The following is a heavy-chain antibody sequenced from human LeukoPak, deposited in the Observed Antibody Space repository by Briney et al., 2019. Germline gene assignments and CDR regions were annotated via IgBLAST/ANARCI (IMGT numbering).Heavy chain of an antibody. CDR2: ITSSSSYI. V-gene: IGHV3-21*01. CDR1: GFTFSSYS. J-gene: IGHJ4*02. Sequence: GGSLRLSCAASGFTFSSYSMNWVRQAPGKGLEWVSSITSSSSYIYYADSIKGRFTISRDNAKNSLYLQMNSLRAEDTAVYYCARRVVAVGFDYWGQGTLVTVSS. CDR3: ARRVVAVGFDY. D-gene: IGHD3-22*01.